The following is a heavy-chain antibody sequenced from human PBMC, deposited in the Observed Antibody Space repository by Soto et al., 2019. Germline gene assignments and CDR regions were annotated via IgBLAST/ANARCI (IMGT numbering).Heavy chain of an antibody. J-gene: IGHJ4*02. V-gene: IGHV3-53*01. CDR3: ASGPASGYGYYYFDY. D-gene: IGHD5-12*01. CDR1: GFTVSSNY. CDR2: IYSGGST. Sequence: GGSLRLSCAASGFTVSSNYMSWVRQAPGKGLEWVSVIYSGGSTYYADSVKGRFTISRDNSKNTLYLQMNSLRAEDTAVYYCASGPASGYGYYYFDYWGQGTLVTVSS.